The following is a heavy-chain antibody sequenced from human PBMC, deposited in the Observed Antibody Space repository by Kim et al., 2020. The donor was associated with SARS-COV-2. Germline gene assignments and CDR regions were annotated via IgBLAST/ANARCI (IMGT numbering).Heavy chain of an antibody. CDR1: GGSFSGYY. CDR2: INHSGST. CDR3: GRGSGIIYY. J-gene: IGHJ4*02. V-gene: IGHV4-34*01. Sequence: SETLSLTCAVYGGSFSGYYWSWIRQPPGKGLEWIGEINHSGSTNYNPSLKSRVTISVDTSKNQFSLKLSSVTAADTAVYYCGRGSGIIYYWGQGTLVTVSS. D-gene: IGHD1-26*01.